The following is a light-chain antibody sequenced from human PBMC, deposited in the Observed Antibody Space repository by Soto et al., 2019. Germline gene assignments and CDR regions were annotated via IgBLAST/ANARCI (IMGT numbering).Light chain of an antibody. CDR2: EVS. J-gene: IGLJ1*01. Sequence: QSVLTQPASVSGSPGQSITISCTGTNRDVGGYNYVSWYQQHPGKAPELMIYEVSHRPSGVSNRFSGSKSDNTASLTISGLQAEDEADYYCSSYTSISTLYVFGNGTKVTVL. CDR3: SSYTSISTLYV. CDR1: NRDVGGYNY. V-gene: IGLV2-14*01.